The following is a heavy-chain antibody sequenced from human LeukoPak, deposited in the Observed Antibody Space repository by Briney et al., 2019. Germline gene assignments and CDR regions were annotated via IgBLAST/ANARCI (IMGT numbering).Heavy chain of an antibody. CDR3: AKDRDSGSFRGAFDI. Sequence: GRSLRLSCAASGFTFSSYGMHWVRQAPGKGLEWAALISYDGSNKYYADSVKGRFTISRDNSKNTLYLQMNSLRTEDTAVYHCAKDRDSGSFRGAFDIWGQGTMVTVSS. D-gene: IGHD1-26*01. CDR2: ISYDGSNK. CDR1: GFTFSSYG. J-gene: IGHJ3*02. V-gene: IGHV3-30*18.